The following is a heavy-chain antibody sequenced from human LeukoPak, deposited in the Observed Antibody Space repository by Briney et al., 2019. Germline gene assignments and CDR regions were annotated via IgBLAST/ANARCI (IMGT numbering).Heavy chain of an antibody. Sequence: SETLSLTCTVSGGSLSSSYWSWIRQPAGKGLGWIGRIYTSGSTNYNPPLKSRVTMSVDTSKNQFSLKLSSVTAADKAVYYCARDGYYYDCSGYYEKMYYFAYWGQGTLVTVSS. J-gene: IGHJ4*02. D-gene: IGHD3-22*01. V-gene: IGHV4-4*07. CDR3: ARDGYYYDCSGYYEKMYYFAY. CDR2: IYTSGST. CDR1: GGSLSSSY.